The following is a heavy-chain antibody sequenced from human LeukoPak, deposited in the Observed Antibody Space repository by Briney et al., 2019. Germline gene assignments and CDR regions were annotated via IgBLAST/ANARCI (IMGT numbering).Heavy chain of an antibody. CDR2: INHSGSA. D-gene: IGHD3-22*01. CDR1: GFTFSDYY. CDR3: ARGIRYYYDSSTYVPYYFDF. J-gene: IGHJ4*02. V-gene: IGHV4-34*01. Sequence: PGGSLRLSCAASGFTFSDYYMSWVRQAPGKGLEWVGEINHSGSAKYNTSLKSRGTISVETSKNQFSLKLTSVTAADTAVYYCARGIRYYYDSSTYVPYYFDFWGQGTRVPAPS.